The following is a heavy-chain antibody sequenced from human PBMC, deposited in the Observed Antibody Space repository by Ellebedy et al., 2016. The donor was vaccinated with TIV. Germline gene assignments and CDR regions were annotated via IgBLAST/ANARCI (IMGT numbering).Heavy chain of an antibody. CDR3: ARGTVVASKQGGEDY. Sequence: GGSLRLXXAASGLTFSTYAMHWVRQAPGKGLEWVAVISYDGSNKYYADSVKGRFTISRDNSKNTLYLQMNSLRAEDTAVYYCARGTVVASKQGGEDYWGQGTLVTVSS. V-gene: IGHV3-30-3*01. D-gene: IGHD4-23*01. CDR1: GLTFSTYA. CDR2: ISYDGSNK. J-gene: IGHJ4*02.